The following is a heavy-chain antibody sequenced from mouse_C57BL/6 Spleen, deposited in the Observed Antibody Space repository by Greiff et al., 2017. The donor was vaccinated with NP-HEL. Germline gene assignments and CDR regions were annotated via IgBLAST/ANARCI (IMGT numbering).Heavy chain of an antibody. J-gene: IGHJ4*01. Sequence: VKVVESGPGLVAPSQSLSITCTVSGFSLTSYAISWVRQPPGKGLEWLGVIWTGGGTNYNSALKSRLSISKDNSKSQVFLKMNSLQTDDTARYYCARNERGYDYYAMDYWGQGTSVTVSS. V-gene: IGHV2-9-1*01. CDR3: ARNERGYDYYAMDY. CDR2: IWTGGGT. CDR1: GFSLTSYA. D-gene: IGHD2-2*01.